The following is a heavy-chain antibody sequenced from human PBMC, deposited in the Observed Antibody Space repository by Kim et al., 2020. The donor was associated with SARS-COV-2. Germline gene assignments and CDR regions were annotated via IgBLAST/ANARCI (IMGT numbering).Heavy chain of an antibody. CDR2: IKQDGSEK. V-gene: IGHV3-7*01. CDR1: GFTFSSYW. D-gene: IGHD3-22*01. Sequence: GGSLRLSCAASGFTFSSYWMSWVRQAPGKGLEWVANIKQDGSEKYYVDSVKGRFTISRDNAKNSLYLQMNSLRAEDTAVYYCARDIPTYYYDSSGYVPTLDYWGQGTLVTVSS. J-gene: IGHJ4*02. CDR3: ARDIPTYYYDSSGYVPTLDY.